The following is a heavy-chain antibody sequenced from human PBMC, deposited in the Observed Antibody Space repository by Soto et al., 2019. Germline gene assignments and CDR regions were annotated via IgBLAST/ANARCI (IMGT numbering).Heavy chain of an antibody. D-gene: IGHD2-21*01. CDR2: ILYDGSKK. J-gene: IGHJ4*01. V-gene: IGHV3-30*18. CDR3: VKDLALIADH. CDR1: GFTFNSYG. Sequence: QVQLVESGGVVVHPGRSLRLSCEASGFTFNSYGMYWVRQAPGKGLEWVSHILYDGSKKYYADSVKGRFTISRDNPKNTLYLQMDNMRPEETAVYDCVKDLALIADHWGHGTLVIVSS.